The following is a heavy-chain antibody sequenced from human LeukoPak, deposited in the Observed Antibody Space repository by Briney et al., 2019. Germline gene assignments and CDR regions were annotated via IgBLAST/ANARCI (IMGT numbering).Heavy chain of an antibody. J-gene: IGHJ4*02. V-gene: IGHV4-59*01. Sequence: SETLSLTCTVSGGSISSYYWSWIRQPPGKGLEWIGYIYYSGSTNYNPSLKSRVTISVDTSKNQFSLKLSSVTAADTAVYYCARDIRYGSGSYYSDYFDYWGQGTLVTVSS. D-gene: IGHD3-10*01. CDR3: ARDIRYGSGSYYSDYFDY. CDR2: IYYSGST. CDR1: GGSISSYY.